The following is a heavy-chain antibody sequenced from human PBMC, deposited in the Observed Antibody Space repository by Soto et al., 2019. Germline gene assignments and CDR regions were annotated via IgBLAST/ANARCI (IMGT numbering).Heavy chain of an antibody. J-gene: IGHJ6*03. D-gene: IGHD3-9*01. CDR2: VYYTGST. CDR1: GGNIINFC. V-gene: IGHV4-59*08. CDR3: ARTVLGPDLLADSFVDYYYYMDV. Sequence: VPKSVTCSVSGGNIINFCLSWIRQKTGKGLEWIGYVYYTGSTSYNPSLKRRVTFSADSSRGQFSLRLNSVTAADTAVYYCARTVLGPDLLADSFVDYYYYMDVWGQGTTVTVSS.